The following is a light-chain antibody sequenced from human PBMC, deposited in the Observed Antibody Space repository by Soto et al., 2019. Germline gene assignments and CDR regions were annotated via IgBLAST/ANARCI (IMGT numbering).Light chain of an antibody. V-gene: IGLV2-23*01. CDR2: EGN. CDR1: SGDIGTYNL. CDR3: CSYAGRSTVI. J-gene: IGLJ2*01. Sequence: QSVLTQPASVSGSPGQSITISCTGSSGDIGTYNLVSWYQQHPGRAPKLIIFEGNKRPSGVSNRFSASKSGNTASLAISGLQAEDEADYHCCSYAGRSTVICGGGTKVIVL.